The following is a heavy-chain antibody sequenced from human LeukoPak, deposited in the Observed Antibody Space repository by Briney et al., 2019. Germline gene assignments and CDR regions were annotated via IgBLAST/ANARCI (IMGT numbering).Heavy chain of an antibody. V-gene: IGHV3-30-3*01. Sequence: TGGSLRLSCAASGFTFSSYAMHWVRQAPGKGLEWVAVISYDGSNKYYADSVKGRFTISRDNSKNTLYLQMNSLRAEDTAVYYCASIGPLKYCSGGSCYFGYWGQGTLVTVSS. CDR3: ASIGPLKYCSGGSCYFGY. D-gene: IGHD2-15*01. J-gene: IGHJ4*02. CDR2: ISYDGSNK. CDR1: GFTFSSYA.